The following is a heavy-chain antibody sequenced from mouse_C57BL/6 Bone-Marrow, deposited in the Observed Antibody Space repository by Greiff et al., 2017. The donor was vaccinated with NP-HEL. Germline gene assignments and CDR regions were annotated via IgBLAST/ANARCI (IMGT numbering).Heavy chain of an antibody. V-gene: IGHV14-4*01. CDR1: GFNIKDDY. D-gene: IGHD2-3*01. CDR3: TTMATDY. Sequence: EVQLVESGAELVRPGASVKLSCTASGFNIKDDYMHWVKQRPEQGLEWIGWIDPENGDTEYASKFQGKATITADTSSNTAYLQLSSLTSEDTAVYYCTTMATDYWGQGTTLTVSS. CDR2: IDPENGDT. J-gene: IGHJ2*01.